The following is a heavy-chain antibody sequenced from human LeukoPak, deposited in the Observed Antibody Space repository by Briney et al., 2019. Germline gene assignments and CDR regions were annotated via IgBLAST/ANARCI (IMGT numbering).Heavy chain of an antibody. D-gene: IGHD2-21*02. CDR2: FDPEDGET. J-gene: IGHJ3*02. V-gene: IGHV1-24*01. CDR1: GYTLTELS. Sequence: ASVKVSCKGSGYTLTELSMHWVRQAPGKPLEWMGGFDPEDGETIYAQKFQGRVTMIEDTSTDTAYMELSSLRSEDTPVYYCATDQGGCGGDCPDAFDMWGQGTMVTVS. CDR3: ATDQGGCGGDCPDAFDM.